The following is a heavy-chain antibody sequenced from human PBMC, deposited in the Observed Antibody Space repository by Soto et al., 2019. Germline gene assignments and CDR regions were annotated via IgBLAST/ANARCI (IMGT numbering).Heavy chain of an antibody. CDR3: ARRSSGWYFDY. CDR2: ISGSGGST. V-gene: IGHV3-23*01. D-gene: IGHD6-19*01. Sequence: EVPLLESGGGLVQPGGSLRLSCAAPGFTFSNYAMNWVRQAPGKGLEWVSVISGSGGSTYYADSVKGRFTISRDNSKNTLYLQRNSLRGEDTAVYYCARRSSGWYFDYWGQGTLATVSS. CDR1: GFTFSNYA. J-gene: IGHJ4*02.